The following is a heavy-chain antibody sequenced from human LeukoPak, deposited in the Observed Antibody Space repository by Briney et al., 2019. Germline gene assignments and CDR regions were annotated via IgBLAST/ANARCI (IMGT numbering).Heavy chain of an antibody. Sequence: SETLSLTCTVSGGSISSGSYYWSWIRQPAGKGLEWIGRIYTSGSTSYNPSLKSRVTISVDTSKNQFSLKLSSVTAADTAVYYCARARGGSPFGYWGQGTLVTVSS. CDR2: IYTSGST. J-gene: IGHJ4*02. CDR1: GGSISSGSYY. D-gene: IGHD3-16*01. CDR3: ARARGGSPFGY. V-gene: IGHV4-61*02.